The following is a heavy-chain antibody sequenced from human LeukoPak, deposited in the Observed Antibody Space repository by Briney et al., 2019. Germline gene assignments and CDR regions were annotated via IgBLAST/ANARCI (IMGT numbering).Heavy chain of an antibody. D-gene: IGHD3-10*01. J-gene: IGHJ4*02. V-gene: IGHV3-15*01. CDR1: GFTFRNAW. CDR3: TTSPLYYYGSGTPYY. CDR2: IKSKTDGGAP. Sequence: GGSLRLSCAASGFTFRNAWMSWVRQAPGKGLEWVGRIKSKTDGGAPDYAAPVKGRFAISRDDSKNTLSLQMNSLKTEDTAIYYCTTSPLYYYGSGTPYYWGQGTLVTVSS.